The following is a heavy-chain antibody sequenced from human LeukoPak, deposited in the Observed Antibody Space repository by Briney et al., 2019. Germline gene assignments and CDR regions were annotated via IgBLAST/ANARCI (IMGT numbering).Heavy chain of an antibody. CDR2: ISYDGINK. D-gene: IGHD1-26*01. J-gene: IGHJ4*02. CDR3: ARGESDSGTYSPGDF. Sequence: GTSLRLSCAASGFTFSSYAIHWVRQAPGKGLQWVAVISYDGINKYYADSVKGRFTISRGNSKNTLYLQMNSLRTEDTAVYYCARGESDSGTYSPGDFWGQGTLVTVSS. V-gene: IGHV3-30*04. CDR1: GFTFSSYA.